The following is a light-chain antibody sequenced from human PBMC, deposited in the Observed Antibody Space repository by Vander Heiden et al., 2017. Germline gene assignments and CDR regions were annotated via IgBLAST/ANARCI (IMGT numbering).Light chain of an antibody. CDR3: QQYYSTPVT. CDR1: QSDLYSSNNKNY. V-gene: IGKV4-1*01. J-gene: IGKJ3*01. CDR2: WAS. Sequence: DIVMTQSPDSLAVSLGERATINCKSSQSDLYSSNNKNYLAWYQQKPGQPPKLLIYWASTREIGVPDRFSGSGSWTNFTLPISSLQAEDVAVYYCQQYYSTPVTFGHGTKVDIK.